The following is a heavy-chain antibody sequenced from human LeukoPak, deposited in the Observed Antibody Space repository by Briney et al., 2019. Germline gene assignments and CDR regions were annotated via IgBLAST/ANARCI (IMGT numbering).Heavy chain of an antibody. CDR1: GGSFSGYY. Sequence: SETLSLTCAVYGGSFSGYYWSWIRQPPGKGLEWIGEINHSGSTNYNPSLKSRVTISVDTSKNQFSLKLSSVTAADTAVYYCARTGGYSYGHYYMDVWGKGTTVTISS. D-gene: IGHD5-18*01. CDR2: INHSGST. CDR3: ARTGGYSYGHYYMDV. V-gene: IGHV4-34*01. J-gene: IGHJ6*03.